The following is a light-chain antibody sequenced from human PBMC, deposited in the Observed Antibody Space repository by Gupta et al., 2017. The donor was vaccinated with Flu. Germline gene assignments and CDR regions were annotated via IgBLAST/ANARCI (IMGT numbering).Light chain of an antibody. CDR3: QVWDSSGEHPWV. CDR1: NIGSIR. CDR2: VDS. Sequence: SYVLTLPPSVSVAPGQTARITCGGNNIGSIRVHWYQQKPGQVPVLSVFVDSVGPLRIPGRFSCSKAWNTGYPNMSRVEAGDGADYSGQVWDSSGEHPWVFGGGTKLTVL. V-gene: IGLV3-21*02. J-gene: IGLJ3*02.